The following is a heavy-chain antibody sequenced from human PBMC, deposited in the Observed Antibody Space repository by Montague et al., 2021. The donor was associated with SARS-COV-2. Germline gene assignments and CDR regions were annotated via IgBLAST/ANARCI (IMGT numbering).Heavy chain of an antibody. CDR1: GGSISSSNW. CDR2: IYHSGST. CDR3: AREGLVVRGWFDP. J-gene: IGHJ5*02. Sequence: SETLSLTCAVSGGSISSSNWWSWVSQPPGKGLEWIGGIYHSGSTNYNPSLKSRVTITVNKAKNQFSLKLSSVTAAGKAVYYCAREGLVVRGWFDPWGQGTLVTVSS. D-gene: IGHD2-15*01. V-gene: IGHV4-4*02.